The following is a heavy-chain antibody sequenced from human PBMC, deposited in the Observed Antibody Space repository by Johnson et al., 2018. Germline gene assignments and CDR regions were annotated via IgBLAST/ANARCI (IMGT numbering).Heavy chain of an antibody. CDR2: MSYDGSEK. CDR1: GFTFSTYG. V-gene: IGHV3-30*18. J-gene: IGHJ1*01. D-gene: IGHD2-21*02. CDR3: AKGGMVVTNIQYLQH. Sequence: VPLVESGGGVVQPGRSLRLSXAASGFTFSTYGMHWVRQAPGKGLEWVAVMSYDGSEKYYADSVKGRFTISRDNSKNTRYLQLNSLRAEDTAVYYCAKGGMVVTNIQYLQHWGQGTLVTVSS.